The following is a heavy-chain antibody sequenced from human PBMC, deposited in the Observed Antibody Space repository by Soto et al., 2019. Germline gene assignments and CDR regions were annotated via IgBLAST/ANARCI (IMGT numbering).Heavy chain of an antibody. V-gene: IGHV3-21*01. CDR1: GFTFSTYS. D-gene: IGHD3-16*02. J-gene: IGHJ4*02. CDR3: ATTDQADYIWGTYRPIDY. CDR2: ISGSSSTYI. Sequence: GSLRLSCAASGFTFSTYSMNWVRQAPGKGLEWVSSISGSSSTYIYYADSLKGRFTISRDNSKNSLYLQMNSLRAEDTAVYYCATTDQADYIWGTYRPIDYWGQGTLVTVSS.